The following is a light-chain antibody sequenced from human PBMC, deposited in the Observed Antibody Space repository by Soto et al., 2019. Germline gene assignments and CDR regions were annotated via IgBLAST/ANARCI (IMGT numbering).Light chain of an antibody. Sequence: QAVVTQPPSVSGAPGQRVTISCTGSSSNIGAHYDVHWYQQLPGTAPKLLIYGNSNRPSGVPDRFSGSKSGTSASLAITGLQAEDEADYYCCSYAGSSTWVFGGGTKVTVL. CDR2: GNS. J-gene: IGLJ3*02. CDR3: CSYAGSSTWV. CDR1: SSNIGAHYD. V-gene: IGLV1-40*01.